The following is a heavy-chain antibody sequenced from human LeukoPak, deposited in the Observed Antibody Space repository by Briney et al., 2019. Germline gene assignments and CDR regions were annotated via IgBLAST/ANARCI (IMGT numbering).Heavy chain of an antibody. Sequence: GETLRLSCAASGITFSSHAMSWFRQPPGEGRQGCSGSSYSGGRTYYGDSVKGRFTISRDNSTNRLYLKMNSLRPEDTVVHYCAKGGAATMRDGYNYYYYYMEVWGRGTTVTVSS. CDR3: AKGGAATMRDGYNYYYYYMEV. CDR2: SSYSGGRT. CDR1: GITFSSHA. D-gene: IGHD5-24*01. J-gene: IGHJ6*03. V-gene: IGHV3-23*01.